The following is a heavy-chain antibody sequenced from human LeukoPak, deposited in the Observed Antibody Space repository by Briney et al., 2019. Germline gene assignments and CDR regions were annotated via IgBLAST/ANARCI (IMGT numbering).Heavy chain of an antibody. V-gene: IGHV3-21*01. Sequence: KPGGSLRLSCAGSGFIFSDYTMNWVRQAPGKGLEWVSSISSSSSYISYVDSVKGRFTISRDNAKNSLYLQMNSLRAEDTAVYYCATLKFYGSESDNDWGQGTLVTVSS. J-gene: IGHJ4*02. CDR1: GFIFSDYT. D-gene: IGHD3-10*01. CDR3: ATLKFYGSESDND. CDR2: ISSSSSYI.